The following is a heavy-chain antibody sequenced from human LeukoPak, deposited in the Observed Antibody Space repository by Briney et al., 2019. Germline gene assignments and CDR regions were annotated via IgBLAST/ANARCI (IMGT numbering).Heavy chain of an antibody. CDR2: ISNNGGYT. CDR1: GFPFTNHA. J-gene: IGHJ4*02. Sequence: GGSLRLSCTVSGFPFTNHAMSWVRQAPGKGLEWVSAISNNGGYTYYADSVQGRFTISRDNSKSTLCLQMNSLRAEDTAVYYCAKQLGYCSDGSCYFPYWGQGTLVTVSS. V-gene: IGHV3-23*01. D-gene: IGHD2-15*01. CDR3: AKQLGYCSDGSCYFPY.